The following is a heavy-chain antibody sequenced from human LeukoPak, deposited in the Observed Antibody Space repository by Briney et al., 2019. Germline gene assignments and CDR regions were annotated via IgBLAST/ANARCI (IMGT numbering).Heavy chain of an antibody. J-gene: IGHJ6*02. V-gene: IGHV4-59*01. CDR3: ARVDYNYYDMDV. Sequence: SETLSLTCAVYGGSFSGYYWSWIRQPPGKGLEWIGYIYYSGNTNYNPSLKSRVTTSVDTSKNQFSLKLRSVTAADTAVYYCARVDYNYYDMDVWGQGTTVTVSS. CDR2: IYYSGNT. CDR1: GGSFSGYY.